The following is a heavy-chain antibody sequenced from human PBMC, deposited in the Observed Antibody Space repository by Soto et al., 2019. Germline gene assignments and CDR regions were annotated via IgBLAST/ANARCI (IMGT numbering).Heavy chain of an antibody. D-gene: IGHD2-2*01. V-gene: IGHV3-74*01. CDR1: RFTFSTYW. CDR2: INTDGSST. Sequence: EVQLVESGGGLVQPGGSLRLSCAASRFTFSTYWMHWVRQAPGKGLVWVSRINTDGSSTSYADSVKGRFTISRDNAKKTLYLQMNSLRVEDTAVYYCARGASRRYCSGTTCFDAFDMWGQGTMVTVSS. J-gene: IGHJ3*02. CDR3: ARGASRRYCSGTTCFDAFDM.